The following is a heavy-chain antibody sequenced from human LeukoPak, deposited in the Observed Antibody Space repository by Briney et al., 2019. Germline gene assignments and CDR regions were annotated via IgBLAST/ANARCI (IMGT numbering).Heavy chain of an antibody. Sequence: GGSLRLSCAASGFTFSDYEMNWVRQAPGKGLEWVSYISTSGTTTHYADSVKGRFTISRDNARNSLYLQMGSLRAEDTAVYYCATYTHWVAGDVWGQGTTVTVSS. CDR3: ATYTHWVAGDV. CDR2: ISTSGTTT. CDR1: GFTFSDYE. J-gene: IGHJ6*02. D-gene: IGHD3-16*01. V-gene: IGHV3-48*03.